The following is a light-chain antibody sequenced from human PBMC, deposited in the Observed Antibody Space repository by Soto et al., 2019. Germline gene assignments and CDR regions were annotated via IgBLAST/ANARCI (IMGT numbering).Light chain of an antibody. Sequence: QSALTQPASVSGSPGQSITISCTGTSSDVGNYIFVSWYRQHPGKAPKLMIYDINNRPSGVSNRFSGSKSGNTASLTISGLQAEDEADYYCTSYTTTTLEVFGTGTKVTVL. J-gene: IGLJ1*01. CDR1: SSDVGNYIF. V-gene: IGLV2-14*01. CDR2: DIN. CDR3: TSYTTTTLEV.